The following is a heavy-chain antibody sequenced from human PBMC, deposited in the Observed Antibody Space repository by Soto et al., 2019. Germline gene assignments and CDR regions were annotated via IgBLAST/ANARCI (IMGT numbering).Heavy chain of an antibody. D-gene: IGHD2-15*01. Sequence: GGSLRLSCAASGFTFSSYSMNWVRQAPGKGPEWVTYISGSGSTTYYADSVKGRFNIFRDNAKNSLYLQMNSLRDEDTAVYYCAREGFDIDTPAFDYWGQGTPVTVSS. J-gene: IGHJ4*02. CDR2: ISGSGSTT. V-gene: IGHV3-48*02. CDR3: AREGFDIDTPAFDY. CDR1: GFTFSSYS.